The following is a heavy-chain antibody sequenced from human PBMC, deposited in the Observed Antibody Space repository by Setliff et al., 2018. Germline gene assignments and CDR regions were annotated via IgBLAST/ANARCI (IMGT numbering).Heavy chain of an antibody. J-gene: IGHJ2*01. CDR1: GYTFTSYG. V-gene: IGHV1-18*01. CDR3: ARVVGSGGNGGHWYFDL. D-gene: IGHD2-15*01. Sequence: ASVKVSCKASGYTFTSYGISWVRQAPGRGLEWMGWISAYNGNTNYAQKLQGRVTMTTDTSTSTAYMELRSLRSDDTAVYYCARVVGSGGNGGHWYFDLWGRGTLVTVSS. CDR2: ISAYNGNT.